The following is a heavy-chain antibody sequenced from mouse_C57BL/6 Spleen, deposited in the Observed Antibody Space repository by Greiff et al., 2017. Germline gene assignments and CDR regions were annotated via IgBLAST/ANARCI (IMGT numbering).Heavy chain of an antibody. Sequence: QVQLKQSGAELVKPGASVKLSCKASGYTFTEYTIHWVKQRSGQGLEWIGWFYPGSGSIKYNEKFKDKATLTADKSSSTAYMELSRLTSEDSAVYCCARHEESPHYYGSSYGYFDVWGTGTTVTVSS. V-gene: IGHV1-62-2*01. CDR1: GYTFTEYT. CDR3: ARHEESPHYYGSSYGYFDV. CDR2: FYPGSGSI. J-gene: IGHJ1*03. D-gene: IGHD1-1*01.